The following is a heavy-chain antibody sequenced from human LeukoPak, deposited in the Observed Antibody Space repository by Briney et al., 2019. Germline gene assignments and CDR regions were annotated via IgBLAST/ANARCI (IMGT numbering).Heavy chain of an antibody. J-gene: IGHJ4*02. CDR3: ARGQRRLQDY. V-gene: IGHV4-61*01. CDR1: GGSVSSDSYF. CDR2: IYYSGST. Sequence: KPSETPSLTCTVSGGSVSSDSYFWTWIRQPPGKGLEWIGYIYYSGSTNYNPSLKSRVTISLDTSKSQISLKLSSVTAADTAVYYCARGQRRLQDYWGQGTLVTVSS.